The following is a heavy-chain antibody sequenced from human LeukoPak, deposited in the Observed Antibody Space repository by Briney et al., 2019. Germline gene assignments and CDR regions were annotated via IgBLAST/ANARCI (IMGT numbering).Heavy chain of an antibody. Sequence: RGSLRLSCAASGFTFSSYGMHWVRQAPGKGLEWVAVISYDGSNKDYADSVKGRFTISRDNSKNTLYLQMNSLRAEDTAVYYCARHEGVYIAAAVEYWGQGTLVTVSS. CDR2: ISYDGSNK. J-gene: IGHJ4*02. CDR3: ARHEGVYIAAAVEY. V-gene: IGHV3-30*03. CDR1: GFTFSSYG. D-gene: IGHD6-13*01.